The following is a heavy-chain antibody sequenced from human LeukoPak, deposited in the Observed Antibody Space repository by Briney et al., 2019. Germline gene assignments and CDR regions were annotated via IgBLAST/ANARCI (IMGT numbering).Heavy chain of an antibody. V-gene: IGHV1-2*02. J-gene: IGHJ6*03. CDR2: IKPNSGDT. D-gene: IGHD3-3*02. CDR1: GYTFTGYY. CDR3: ASGRTIFYYYMDV. Sequence: ASVKVSCKASGYTFTGYYIHWVRQAPGQGGEWMGWIKPNSGDTNYAQKFQGRVTMTRDTSISTVYMELSRLRFDDTAVYYCASGRTIFYYYMDVWGKGTTVTISS.